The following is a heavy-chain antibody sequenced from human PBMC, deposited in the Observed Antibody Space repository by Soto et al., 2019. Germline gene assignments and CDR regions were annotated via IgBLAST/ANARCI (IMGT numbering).Heavy chain of an antibody. CDR3: ARDIRGAN. CDR1: GFTFTDHY. D-gene: IGHD3-10*01. CDR2: ITSGGSNI. V-gene: IGHV3-11*01. J-gene: IGHJ4*02. Sequence: QVQLVESGGGLVKPGGSLRLSCTASGFTFTDHYMTWIRQAPGKGLEWVSYITSGGSNIYYADSVRGRFTISRDNAKNSVYLQMSSLRAEDTAIYYCARDIRGANWGQGTLVIVSS.